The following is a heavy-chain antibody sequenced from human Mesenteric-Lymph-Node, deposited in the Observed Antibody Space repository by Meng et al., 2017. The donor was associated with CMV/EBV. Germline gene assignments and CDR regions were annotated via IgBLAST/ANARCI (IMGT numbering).Heavy chain of an antibody. J-gene: IGHJ6*02. D-gene: IGHD2-2*03. V-gene: IGHV1-8*01. CDR2: MNPNSGNT. CDR1: GYTFTSYD. Sequence: ASVKVSCKASGYTFTSYDINWVRQATGQGLEWMGWMNPNSGNTGYAQKFQGRVTVTTDTSTTTAYMELRSLRSDDTAVYYCARTWILSYYYYGMDVWGQGTTVTVSS. CDR3: ARTWILSYYYYGMDV.